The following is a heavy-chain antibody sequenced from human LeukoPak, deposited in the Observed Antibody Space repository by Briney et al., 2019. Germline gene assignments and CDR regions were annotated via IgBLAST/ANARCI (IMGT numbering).Heavy chain of an antibody. CDR2: ISISGTYI. J-gene: IGHJ4*02. D-gene: IGHD1-26*01. Sequence: PGGSLRLSCAASGFILSDYNMNWVRQAPGKGREWVSFISISGTYITYADSVKGRFTISRDNAKNSLYLQMNSLRAEHTAVYYCARDLSATARAYDYWGQGTLVTVSS. CDR3: ARDLSATARAYDY. V-gene: IGHV3-21*01. CDR1: GFILSDYN.